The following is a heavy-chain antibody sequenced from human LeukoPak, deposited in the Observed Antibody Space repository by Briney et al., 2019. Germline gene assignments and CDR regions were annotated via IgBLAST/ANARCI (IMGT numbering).Heavy chain of an antibody. CDR1: GFTFSSYA. CDR3: ARAPRGQLNWFDP. V-gene: IGHV3-30-3*01. Sequence: GWSLRLSCAASGFTFSSYAMHWVRQAPGKGLEWVVVISYDGSNKYYADSVKGRFTISRDNSKNTLYLQMNSLRAEDTAVYYCARAPRGQLNWFDPWGQGTLVTVSS. D-gene: IGHD1-1*01. J-gene: IGHJ5*02. CDR2: ISYDGSNK.